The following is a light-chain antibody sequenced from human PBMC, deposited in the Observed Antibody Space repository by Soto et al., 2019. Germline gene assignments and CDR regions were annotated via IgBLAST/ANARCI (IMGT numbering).Light chain of an antibody. Sequence: EIVLTQSPATLSLSPGDRATPSCRASQSFSGYLAWYQQKPGQAPRLLIYGASTRAPGIPDRFSGSESGTDFTLTISRLEPEDFAMYYCQQYGTSPLTFGGGTKVDIK. CDR3: QQYGTSPLT. J-gene: IGKJ4*01. CDR2: GAS. CDR1: QSFSGY. V-gene: IGKV3-20*01.